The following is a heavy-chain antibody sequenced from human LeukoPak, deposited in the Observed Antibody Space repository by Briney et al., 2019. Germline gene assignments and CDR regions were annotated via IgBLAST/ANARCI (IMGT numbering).Heavy chain of an antibody. CDR1: GFTFSSYA. Sequence: PGRSLRLSCAASGFTFSSYAMHWVRQAPGKGLEWVAVISYDGSNKYYADSVKGRFTISRDNSKNTLYLQMNSLRAEDTAVYYCATTYYDCWSGYYLVGGGTDAFDIWGQGTMVTVSS. D-gene: IGHD3-3*01. CDR3: ATTYYDCWSGYYLVGGGTDAFDI. CDR2: ISYDGSNK. V-gene: IGHV3-30*01. J-gene: IGHJ3*02.